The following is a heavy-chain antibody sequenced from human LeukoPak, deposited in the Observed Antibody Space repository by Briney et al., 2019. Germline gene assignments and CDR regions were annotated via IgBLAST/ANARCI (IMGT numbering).Heavy chain of an antibody. CDR2: IRYDGSNK. J-gene: IGHJ6*03. D-gene: IGHD2-2*01. CDR3: AKSAYCSSTSCQKRNYYYYMYV. V-gene: IGHV3-30*02. Sequence: GGSLRLSCAASGFTFSSYGMHWVRQAPGKGLEWVAFIRYDGSNKYYADSVKGRFTISRDNSKNTLYLQMNSLRAEDTAVSYCAKSAYCSSTSCQKRNYYYYMYVWGKGTTVTISS. CDR1: GFTFSSYG.